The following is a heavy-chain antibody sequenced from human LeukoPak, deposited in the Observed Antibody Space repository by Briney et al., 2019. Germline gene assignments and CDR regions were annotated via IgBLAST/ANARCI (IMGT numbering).Heavy chain of an antibody. V-gene: IGHV1-8*01. Sequence: ASVKVSCKASGYTFTSYDINWVRQATGQGLEWMGWMNPNSGNTGYAQKFQGRVTMTRNTSISTAYMELSSLRSEDTAVYYCARVRLRIEGYYFDYWGQGTLLTVSS. J-gene: IGHJ4*02. CDR3: ARVRLRIEGYYFDY. CDR1: GYTFTSYD. CDR2: MNPNSGNT. D-gene: IGHD2-15*01.